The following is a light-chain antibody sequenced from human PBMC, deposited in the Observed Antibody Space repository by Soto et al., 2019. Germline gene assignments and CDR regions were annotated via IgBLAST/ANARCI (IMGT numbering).Light chain of an antibody. V-gene: IGLV2-14*01. J-gene: IGLJ1*01. Sequence: QSVLTQPASVSGSPGQSITISCTGTSNDIGNYNYVSWYQQHPGKAPKVMIYEVSNRPPGISNRFSGSKSGNTASLTISGLQAEDEADYYCTSYTTISTLYVFGSGTKSPS. CDR1: SNDIGNYNY. CDR2: EVS. CDR3: TSYTTISTLYV.